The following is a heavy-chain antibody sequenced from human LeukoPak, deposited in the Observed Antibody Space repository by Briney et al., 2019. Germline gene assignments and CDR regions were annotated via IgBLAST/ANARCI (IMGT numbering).Heavy chain of an antibody. J-gene: IGHJ3*02. V-gene: IGHV4-59*08. Sequence: SESRSPARIVAGRSISSYYWGWDRQLPGEVLGWLGYIYYSGPTTHTPTLTRRVPISVDTSKDQFSLTLNSVTAAHTAVYYCASHHSGGNSGAFDTWGHGTMLTVSS. CDR3: ASHHSGGNSGAFDT. D-gene: IGHD4-23*01. CDR1: GRSISSYY. CDR2: IYYSGPT.